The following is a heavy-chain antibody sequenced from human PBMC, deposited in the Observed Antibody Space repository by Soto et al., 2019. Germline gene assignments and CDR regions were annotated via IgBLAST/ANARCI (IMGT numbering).Heavy chain of an antibody. D-gene: IGHD3-22*01. Sequence: PSETLSLTFSVSGYSLRSGSDWGWIRQPPGKGPEWIANIYHTGTTYYNPSLKSRVSMSVDTSQNQFSLILASVTAADTAVYYCARALVTDYNSRDYHYYFAMDVWGQGTSVNVSS. CDR2: IYHTGTT. CDR1: GYSLRSGSD. V-gene: IGHV4-38-2*02. J-gene: IGHJ6*02. CDR3: ARALVTDYNSRDYHYYFAMDV.